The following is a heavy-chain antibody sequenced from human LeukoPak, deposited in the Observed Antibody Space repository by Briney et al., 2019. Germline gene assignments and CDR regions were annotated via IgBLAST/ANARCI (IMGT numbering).Heavy chain of an antibody. D-gene: IGHD6-19*01. J-gene: IGHJ4*02. Sequence: PGGSLRLSCAASGFTFSNYEMNWVRQAPGKGLEWVSYISNSGTTIYYTDSVKGRFTISRDNAQNSLYLQMNSLSAEDTAVYYCARAVAGTPIDYWGQGTLVTVSS. V-gene: IGHV3-48*03. CDR1: GFTFSNYE. CDR3: ARAVAGTPIDY. CDR2: ISNSGTTI.